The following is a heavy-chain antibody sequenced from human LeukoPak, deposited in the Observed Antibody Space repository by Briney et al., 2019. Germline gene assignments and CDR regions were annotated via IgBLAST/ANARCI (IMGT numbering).Heavy chain of an antibody. J-gene: IGHJ4*02. V-gene: IGHV4-39*07. D-gene: IGHD3-9*01. CDR3: ARRRANYDILTGYYKYYFDY. CDR1: GVSISSSNSY. Sequence: PSETLSLTCTVSGVSISSSNSYWGWIRQPPGKGLEWIGEINHSGSTNYNPSLKSRVTISVDTSKNQFSLKLSSVTAADTAVYYCARRRANYDILTGYYKYYFDYWGQGTLVTVSS. CDR2: INHSGST.